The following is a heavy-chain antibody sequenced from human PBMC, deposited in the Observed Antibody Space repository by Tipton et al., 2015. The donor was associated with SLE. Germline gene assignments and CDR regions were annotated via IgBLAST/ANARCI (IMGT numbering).Heavy chain of an antibody. CDR1: GGSFSGYY. CDR3: ASLRTEYYYGSRADY. CDR2: INHSGST. Sequence: TLSLTCAVYGGSFSGYYWSWIRQPPGKGLEWIGEINHSGSTNYNPSLKSRVTISVDTSKNQFSLKLSSGTAADTAVYYCASLRTEYYYGSRADYWGQGPLVTVSS. J-gene: IGHJ4*02. V-gene: IGHV4-34*01. D-gene: IGHD3-10*01.